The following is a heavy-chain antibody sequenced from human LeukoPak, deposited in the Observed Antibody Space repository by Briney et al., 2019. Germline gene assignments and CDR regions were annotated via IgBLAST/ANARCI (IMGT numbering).Heavy chain of an antibody. CDR1: LGSISSYY. Sequence: SETLSLTCTVCLGSISSYYWSWIRQPPGKGLEWIGYIYYSGSTNYNPSLKSRVTISVDTSKNQFSLKLSSVTAADTAVYYCARARNIAAAGTYAFDIWGQGTMVTVSS. CDR3: ARARNIAAAGTYAFDI. V-gene: IGHV4-59*01. CDR2: IYYSGST. D-gene: IGHD6-13*01. J-gene: IGHJ3*02.